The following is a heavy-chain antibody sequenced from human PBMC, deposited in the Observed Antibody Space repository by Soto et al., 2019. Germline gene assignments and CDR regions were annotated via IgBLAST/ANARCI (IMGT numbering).Heavy chain of an antibody. D-gene: IGHD3-9*01. Sequence: SETLSLTCFVSGGSVTSHPWRWIRQFPGQGLQWIAYTSYTGNTNYNPSLQSRVTIALDKSKNQSPLLLTSITAADTAVYYCARGVRAGLADDISPWGQGTLVTVSS. V-gene: IGHV4-59*02. J-gene: IGHJ5*02. CDR1: GGSVTSHP. CDR3: ARGVRAGLADDISP. CDR2: TSYTGNT.